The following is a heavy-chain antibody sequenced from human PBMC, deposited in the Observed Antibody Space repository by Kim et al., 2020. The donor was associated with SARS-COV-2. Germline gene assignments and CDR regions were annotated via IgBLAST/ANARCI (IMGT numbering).Heavy chain of an antibody. CDR3: AKYDLAGWEYQQIYYYYGMDV. CDR2: ISGSGGST. J-gene: IGHJ6*02. D-gene: IGHD2-2*01. V-gene: IGHV3-23*01. Sequence: GGSLRLSCAASGFTFSSYAMSWVRQAPGKGLEWVSAISGSGGSTYYADSVKGRFTISRDNSKNTLYLQMNSLRAEDTAVYYCAKYDLAGWEYQQIYYYYGMDVWGQGTTVTVSS. CDR1: GFTFSSYA.